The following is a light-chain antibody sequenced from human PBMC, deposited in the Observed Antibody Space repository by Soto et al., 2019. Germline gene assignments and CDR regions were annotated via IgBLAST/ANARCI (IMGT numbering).Light chain of an antibody. V-gene: IGLV2-8*01. Sequence: QSGLTQPPSASGSPGQSVAISCTGTSSDVGGYNYVSWYQQHPGKAPKLMIYEVSNRPSGVPDRFSGSKSGNTASLTVSGLQTEDEADYYCSSYAGSNNLVFGGGTKVTVL. CDR1: SSDVGGYNY. CDR2: EVS. CDR3: SSYAGSNNLV. J-gene: IGLJ2*01.